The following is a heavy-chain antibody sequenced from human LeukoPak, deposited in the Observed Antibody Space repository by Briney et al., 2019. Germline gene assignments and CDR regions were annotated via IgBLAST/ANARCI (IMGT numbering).Heavy chain of an antibody. D-gene: IGHD3-9*01. CDR3: AKDRVLRYFDWLFDLDY. CDR2: FSGSGGST. V-gene: IGHV3-23*01. Sequence: GSLRLSCAASGFIFSNYAMSWVRQAPGKGLQWVSAFSGSGGSTYYADSVKGRFTISRDNSRNTLYLQMNSLRAEDTAVYYCAKDRVLRYFDWLFDLDYWGQGTLVTVSS. J-gene: IGHJ4*02. CDR1: GFIFSNYA.